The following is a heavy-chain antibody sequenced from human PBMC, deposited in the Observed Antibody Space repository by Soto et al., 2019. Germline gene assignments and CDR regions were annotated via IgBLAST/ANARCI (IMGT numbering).Heavy chain of an antibody. D-gene: IGHD5-12*01. Sequence: SQTLSLTWDISGDSVSSNTASWNWIRQSPSRGLEWLGRTYFRSKWYNDYAVSVKSRIIINPDTSNNQFSLQLNSVTPEDTAVYFCAKGDNLGPKTGYAFDPWGQGIMVTVSS. CDR3: AKGDNLGPKTGYAFDP. V-gene: IGHV6-1*01. J-gene: IGHJ5*02. CDR1: GDSVSSNTAS. CDR2: TYFRSKWYN.